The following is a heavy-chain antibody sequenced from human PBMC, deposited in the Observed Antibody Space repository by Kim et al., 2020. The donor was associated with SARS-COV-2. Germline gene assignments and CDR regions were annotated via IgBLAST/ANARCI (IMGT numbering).Heavy chain of an antibody. CDR3: ARGMYSSGRPWDF. V-gene: IGHV6-1*01. Sequence: YAVSVKSRITINPDTSKNQFSLQLNSVTPEDTAVYYCARGMYSSGRPWDFWGQGTLVTVSS. J-gene: IGHJ4*02. D-gene: IGHD6-19*01.